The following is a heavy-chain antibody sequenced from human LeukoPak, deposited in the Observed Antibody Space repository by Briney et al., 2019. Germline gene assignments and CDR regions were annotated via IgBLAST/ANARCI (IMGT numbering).Heavy chain of an antibody. CDR3: ARRGGRRVGSGSYWYFDY. CDR1: GGSISSYY. J-gene: IGHJ4*02. Sequence: PSETLSLTCTVSGGSISSYYWSWIRQPPGKGLEWIGYIYYSGSTNYNPSLKSRVTISVDTSKNQFSLKLSSVTAADTAVYYCARRGGRRVGSGSYWYFDYWGQGTLVTVSS. V-gene: IGHV4-59*08. D-gene: IGHD3-10*01. CDR2: IYYSGST.